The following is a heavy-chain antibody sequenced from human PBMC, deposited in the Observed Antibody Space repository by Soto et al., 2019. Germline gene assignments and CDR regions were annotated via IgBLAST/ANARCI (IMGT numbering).Heavy chain of an antibody. V-gene: IGHV2-5*02. CDR3: AHIPNYYQYDWFDP. D-gene: IGHD3-16*01. CDR1: GFSLTTRGVG. CDR2: IDWDDDK. J-gene: IGHJ5*02. Sequence: QITLKESGPTLVKPTQTLTLTCTFSGFSLTTRGVGVGWIRQPPGKALECLALIDWDDDKRYSPSLQSRLSITKDTSKTQVVLTMTNVDPVDTATYYCAHIPNYYQYDWFDPWGQGTLVSVSS.